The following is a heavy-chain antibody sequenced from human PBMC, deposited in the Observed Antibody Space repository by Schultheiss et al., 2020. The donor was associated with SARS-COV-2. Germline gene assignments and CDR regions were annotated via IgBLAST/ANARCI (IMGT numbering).Heavy chain of an antibody. CDR1: GFTLRSHA. Sequence: GGSLRLSCAASGFTLRSHAMYWVRQAPGKGLEWVAVISYDGSNTNYADSVKGRFTISRDNFKNTLYLQMKSLTGEDTAVYYCARDRFHQYFDSGMDVWGQGTTVTVSS. CDR3: ARDRFHQYFDSGMDV. CDR2: ISYDGSNT. V-gene: IGHV3-30*01. D-gene: IGHD3-22*01. J-gene: IGHJ6*02.